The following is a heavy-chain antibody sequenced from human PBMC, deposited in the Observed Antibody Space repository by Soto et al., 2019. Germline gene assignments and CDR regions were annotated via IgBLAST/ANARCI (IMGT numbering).Heavy chain of an antibody. J-gene: IGHJ4*02. D-gene: IGHD2-2*01. CDR1: GFIFSRYA. V-gene: IGHV3-64D*06. CDR3: VKDVFRSTSGPAADYYYY. Sequence: GESLRLRCSASGFIFSRYAMHWCRQAPGKGREYVSAISSNGGSTYYADSVKGRFTISRDNSKNTLYLQMSSLRDEDTAVYDCVKDVFRSTSGPAADYYYYRGQRTPGTVSA. CDR2: ISSNGGST.